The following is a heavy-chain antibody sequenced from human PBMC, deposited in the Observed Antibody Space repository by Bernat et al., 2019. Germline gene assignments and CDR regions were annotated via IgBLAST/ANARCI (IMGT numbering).Heavy chain of an antibody. Sequence: EVQLVESGGGLVQPGGSLRLSCAASGFTFSSYAMSWVRQAPGKGLEWVSAISGSGGSTYYADSVKGRFTISRDNSKNTLYLQMNSLRAEDTAVYYCAKDRIAVAGNYYGMDVWGQGTTVTVSS. CDR1: GFTFSSYA. CDR2: ISGSGGST. J-gene: IGHJ6*02. D-gene: IGHD6-19*01. V-gene: IGHV3-23*04. CDR3: AKDRIAVAGNYYGMDV.